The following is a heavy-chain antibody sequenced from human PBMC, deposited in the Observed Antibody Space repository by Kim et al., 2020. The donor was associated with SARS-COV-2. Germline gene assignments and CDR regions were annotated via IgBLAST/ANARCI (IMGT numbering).Heavy chain of an antibody. V-gene: IGHV1-46*01. CDR3: AREQNYDSSGYDDRYYFDY. CDR2: INPSGGST. CDR1: GYTFTSYY. D-gene: IGHD3-22*01. J-gene: IGHJ4*02. Sequence: ASVKVSCKASGYTFTSYYMHWVRQAPGQGLEWMGIINPSGGSTSYAQKFQGRFTMTRDTSTSTVYMELSSLRSEDTAVYYCAREQNYDSSGYDDRYYFDYWGQGTLVTVSS.